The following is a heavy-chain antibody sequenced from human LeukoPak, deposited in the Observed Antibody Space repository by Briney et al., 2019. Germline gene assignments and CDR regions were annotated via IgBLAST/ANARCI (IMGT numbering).Heavy chain of an antibody. CDR1: GYTFTGYY. V-gene: IGHV1-2*06. CDR3: ARTPIVVVVAATLSWFDP. Sequence: GASVKVSCKASGYTFTGYYVHWVRQAPGQGLEWMGRINPNSGGTNYAQKFQGRVTMTRDTSISTAYMELSRLRSDDTAVYYCARTPIVVVVAATLSWFDPWGQGTLVTVSS. D-gene: IGHD2-15*01. J-gene: IGHJ5*02. CDR2: INPNSGGT.